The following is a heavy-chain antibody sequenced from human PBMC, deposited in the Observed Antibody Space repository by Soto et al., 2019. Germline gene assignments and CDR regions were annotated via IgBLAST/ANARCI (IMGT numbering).Heavy chain of an antibody. D-gene: IGHD3-3*01. CDR3: ARATAPVLRSLEWSTIIPHYFDF. Sequence: SETLSLTCTVSGGSISSGDYYWSWIRQPPGKGLEWIGYIYYSGSTFYNPSLKNRVTISVDTSKNQFSLKLSSVTAADTAVYYCARATAPVLRSLEWSTIIPHYFDFWGQGTLVTVSS. J-gene: IGHJ4*02. V-gene: IGHV4-30-4*08. CDR2: IYYSGST. CDR1: GGSISSGDYY.